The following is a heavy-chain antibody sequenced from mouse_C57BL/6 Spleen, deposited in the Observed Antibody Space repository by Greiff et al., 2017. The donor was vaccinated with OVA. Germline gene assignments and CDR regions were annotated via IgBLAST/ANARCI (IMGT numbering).Heavy chain of an antibody. CDR1: GYAFSSSW. Sequence: VQLQQSGPELVKPGASVKISCKASGYAFSSSWMNWVKQRPGKGLEWIGRIYPGDGDTNYNGKFKGKATLTADKSSSTAYMQLSSLTSEDSAVYFCARNGGAMDYWGQGTSVTVSS. CDR2: IYPGDGDT. J-gene: IGHJ4*01. V-gene: IGHV1-82*01. CDR3: ARNGGAMDY.